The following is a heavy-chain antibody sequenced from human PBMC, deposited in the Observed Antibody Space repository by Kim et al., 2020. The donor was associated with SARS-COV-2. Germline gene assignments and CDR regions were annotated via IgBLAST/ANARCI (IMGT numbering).Heavy chain of an antibody. V-gene: IGHV3-33*05. Sequence: GGSLRLSCAASGFTFSSYGMHWVRQAPGKGLEWVAVISYDGSNKYYADSVKGRFTISRDNSKNTLYLQMNSLRAEDTAVYYCARGQGNYYGYPSGMDVWGQGTTVTVSS. CDR3: ARGQGNYYGYPSGMDV. CDR2: ISYDGSNK. D-gene: IGHD3-10*01. CDR1: GFTFSSYG. J-gene: IGHJ6*02.